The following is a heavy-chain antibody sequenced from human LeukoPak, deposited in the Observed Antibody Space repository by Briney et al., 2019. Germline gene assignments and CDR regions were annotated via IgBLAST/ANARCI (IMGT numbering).Heavy chain of an antibody. V-gene: IGHV3-30*02. CDR1: GFTFSSYG. Sequence: GGSLRLSCAASGFTFSSYGMHWVRQAPGKGLEWVSFVRYDGSNKYYADSVKGRFTISRDNSKNTLYLEMNGLRAEDTAIYYCAKGYCSGGSCYPDYWGQGTLVTVSS. CDR2: VRYDGSNK. CDR3: AKGYCSGGSCYPDY. J-gene: IGHJ4*02. D-gene: IGHD2-15*01.